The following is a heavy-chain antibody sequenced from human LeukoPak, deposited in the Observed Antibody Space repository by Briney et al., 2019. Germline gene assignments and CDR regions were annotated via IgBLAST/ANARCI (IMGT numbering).Heavy chain of an antibody. J-gene: IGHJ4*02. CDR3: ARLCSGGSCYYYFDY. Sequence: EASVKVSCKASGYTFTSYAMHWVRQAPGQRLEWMGWINAGNGNTKYSQKFQGRVTITRDTSASTAYMELSSLRSEDTVVYYCARLCSGGSCYYYFDYWGQGTLVTVSS. CDR1: GYTFTSYA. D-gene: IGHD2-15*01. V-gene: IGHV1-3*01. CDR2: INAGNGNT.